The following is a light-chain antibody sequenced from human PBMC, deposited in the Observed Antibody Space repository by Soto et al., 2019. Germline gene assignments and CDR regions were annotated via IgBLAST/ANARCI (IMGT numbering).Light chain of an antibody. V-gene: IGKV1-5*03. CDR2: KTS. J-gene: IGKJ4*01. CDR3: QQYSSYPLT. Sequence: RVTITCRASQGTGDWLAWYQQKPGKAPKLLIYKTSTLEGGVPSRFSGSGSETEFTLTISSLQPDDFATYYCQQYSSYPLTFGGGTKVDIK. CDR1: QGTGDW.